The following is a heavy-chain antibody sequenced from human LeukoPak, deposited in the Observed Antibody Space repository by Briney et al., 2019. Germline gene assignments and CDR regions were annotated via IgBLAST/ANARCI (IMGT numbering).Heavy chain of an antibody. CDR1: GGSISSGDYY. J-gene: IGHJ4*02. CDR2: IYYSGST. V-gene: IGHV4-30-4*08. Sequence: SGTLSLTCTVAGGSISSGDYYWSWIRQPPGKGLEWIGYIYYSGSTYYNPSLKSRVTISVDTSKNQFSLKLSSVTAADTAVYYCASAPIKTTYQLPIDLFTCQQDATFDYWGQGTLVTVSS. CDR3: ASAPIKTTYQLPIDLFTCQQDATFDY. D-gene: IGHD2-2*01.